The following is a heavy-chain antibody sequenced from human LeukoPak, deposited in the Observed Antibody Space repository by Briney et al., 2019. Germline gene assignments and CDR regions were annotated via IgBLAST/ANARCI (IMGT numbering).Heavy chain of an antibody. J-gene: IGHJ4*02. Sequence: GGSLRLSCAASGFTFSSYGMHWVRQAPGKGLEWVAVIWYDGSNKYYADSVRGRSTISRDNSKNTLYLQMNSLRAEDTAVYYCASTSGWYEPIDYWGQGTLVTVSS. CDR1: GFTFSSYG. CDR2: IWYDGSNK. CDR3: ASTSGWYEPIDY. V-gene: IGHV3-33*01. D-gene: IGHD6-19*01.